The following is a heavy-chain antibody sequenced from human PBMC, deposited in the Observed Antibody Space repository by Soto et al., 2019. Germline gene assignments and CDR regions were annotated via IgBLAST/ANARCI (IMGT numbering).Heavy chain of an antibody. J-gene: IGHJ4*02. CDR1: GYTFTSYG. Sequence: QVQLVQSGAEVKKPGASVKVSCKASGYTFTSYGISWVRQAPGQGLEWMGWISAYNGNTNYAQKLQGRVTMTTGTSTSTAYKELRSLRSDDTAGYYCARAPYDLGCGGDCYPHFGAGDVDYWGQGTLVTVSS. CDR3: ARAPYDLGCGGDCYPHFGAGDVDY. D-gene: IGHD2-21*02. CDR2: ISAYNGNT. V-gene: IGHV1-18*01.